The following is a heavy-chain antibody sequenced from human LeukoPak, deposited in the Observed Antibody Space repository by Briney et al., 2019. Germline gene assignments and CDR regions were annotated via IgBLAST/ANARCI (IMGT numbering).Heavy chain of an antibody. J-gene: IGHJ4*02. CDR2: INPNSGGT. D-gene: IGHD3-22*01. Sequence: ASVKVSCKASGYTFIAYYMHWVRQAPGQGLEWMGWINPNSGGTNYAQKFQGRVTMTRDTSISTAYMDLSRLRSDDTAVYYCARDGHDSSGYYEDYWGQGTLVTVSS. CDR3: ARDGHDSSGYYEDY. CDR1: GYTFIAYY. V-gene: IGHV1-2*02.